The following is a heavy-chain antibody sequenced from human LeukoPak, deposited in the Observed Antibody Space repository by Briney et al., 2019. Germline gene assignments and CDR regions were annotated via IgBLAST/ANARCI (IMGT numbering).Heavy chain of an antibody. CDR2: ISGSGGST. J-gene: IGHJ6*02. V-gene: IGHV3-23*01. D-gene: IGHD6-19*01. CDR3: ANVDSSGWWGTYYYFGMDG. CDR1: GFTFSSYA. Sequence: GGSLRLSCAASGFTFSSYAMSWVRQAPGKGLEWVSAISGSGGSTYYADSVKGRFTISRDNSKNTLYLQMNSLRAEDTAVYYCANVDSSGWWGTYYYFGMDGWGQGTTVTVSS.